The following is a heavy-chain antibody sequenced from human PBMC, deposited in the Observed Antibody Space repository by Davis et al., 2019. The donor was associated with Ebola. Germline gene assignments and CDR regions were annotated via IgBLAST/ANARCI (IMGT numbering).Heavy chain of an antibody. CDR1: GYTFTNYG. CDR2: ISVYNGNT. V-gene: IGHV1-18*01. D-gene: IGHD3-22*01. J-gene: IGHJ6*02. CDR3: AREAIVVVITGGYYYYGMDV. Sequence: AASVKVSCKASGYTFTNYGISWVRQAPGQGLEWMGWISVYNGNTNYAQKLQDRVTVTTDTSTSTAYMELRSLRSEDTAVYYCAREAIVVVITGGYYYYGMDVWGQGTTVTVSS.